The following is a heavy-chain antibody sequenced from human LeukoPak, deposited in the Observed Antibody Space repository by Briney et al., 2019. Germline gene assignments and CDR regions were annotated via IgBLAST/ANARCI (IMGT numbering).Heavy chain of an antibody. CDR2: IRYDGSNK. Sequence: GGSLRLSCAASGFTFSSYGMHWVRQAPGKGLEWVAFIRYDGSNKYYADSVKGRFTISRDNSKNTLYLQMNSLRAEDTAVYYCAKGSKAVIFTRDHYMDVWGKGSTVTIS. CDR1: GFTFSSYG. V-gene: IGHV3-30*02. J-gene: IGHJ6*03. D-gene: IGHD3/OR15-3a*01. CDR3: AKGSKAVIFTRDHYMDV.